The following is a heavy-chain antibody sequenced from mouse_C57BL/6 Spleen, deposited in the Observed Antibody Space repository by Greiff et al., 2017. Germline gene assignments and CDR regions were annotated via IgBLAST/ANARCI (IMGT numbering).Heavy chain of an antibody. CDR2: IYPGDGDT. D-gene: IGHD1-1*01. Sequence: QVQLQQSGPELVKPGASVKISCKASGYAFSSSWLNWVKQRPGKGLEWIGRIYPGDGDTNDNGKFKGKATLTADKSSSTAYLQLSSLTSEDSAVYFCARHYYGSSYLDYWGQGTTLTVSS. CDR3: ARHYYGSSYLDY. CDR1: GYAFSSSW. J-gene: IGHJ2*01. V-gene: IGHV1-82*01.